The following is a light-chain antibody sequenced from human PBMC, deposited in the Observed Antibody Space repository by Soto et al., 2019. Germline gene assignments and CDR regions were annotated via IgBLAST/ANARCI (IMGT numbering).Light chain of an antibody. Sequence: QSALTQPASVSGSPGQSITISCSGTTSDVGGYNLVSWYQQHTAKAPKLLIYEGTQRPSGVSSRFSGSKSGNTASLTISGLQAEDEADYYCCSYASSSSYVFGTGTRSQS. V-gene: IGLV2-23*01. J-gene: IGLJ1*01. CDR3: CSYASSSSYV. CDR1: TSDVGGYNL. CDR2: EGT.